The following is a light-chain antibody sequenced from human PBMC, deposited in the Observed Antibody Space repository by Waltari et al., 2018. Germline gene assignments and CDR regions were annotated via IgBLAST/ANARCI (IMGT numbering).Light chain of an antibody. J-gene: IGLJ3*02. Sequence: QSALTQPASVSGSPGQSITISCTGTSSDVGDYKYVSWYQHHPGKAPKLMIYEVINRPSGVSDRFSGSKSGNTASLTIAGLQAEDEADYYCSSYISNSAWVFGGGTKLSVL. CDR3: SSYISNSAWV. CDR1: SSDVGDYKY. V-gene: IGLV2-14*01. CDR2: EVI.